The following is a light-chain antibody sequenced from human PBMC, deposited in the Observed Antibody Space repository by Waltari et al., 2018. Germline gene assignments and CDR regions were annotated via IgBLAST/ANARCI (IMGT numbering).Light chain of an antibody. Sequence: QSALTQPASVSGSPGQSITISCTGTSSDVGSYNLVSWYQQHPGKAPKLMIYEASKRPSGVSNRFSGSKSGNTASLTISGLQAEDEADYYCSSYPSSSSLVFGGGTKLTVL. CDR1: SSDVGSYNL. CDR3: SSYPSSSSLV. V-gene: IGLV2-23*01. J-gene: IGLJ3*02. CDR2: EAS.